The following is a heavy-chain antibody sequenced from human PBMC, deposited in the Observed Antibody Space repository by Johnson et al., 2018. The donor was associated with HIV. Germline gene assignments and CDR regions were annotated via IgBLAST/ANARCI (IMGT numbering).Heavy chain of an antibody. CDR1: GFTFSSYG. CDR2: IRYDGSNK. D-gene: IGHD4-17*01. J-gene: IGHJ3*02. Sequence: QVQLVESGGGVVQPGGSLRLSCAASGFTFSSYGMHWVRQAPGKGLEWVAFIRYDGSNKYYADSVKGRFTISRDNSKNTLYLQMNSLRAEDTAVYYCAKDAVTDDAFDIWGQRTMVTVSS. V-gene: IGHV3-30*02. CDR3: AKDAVTDDAFDI.